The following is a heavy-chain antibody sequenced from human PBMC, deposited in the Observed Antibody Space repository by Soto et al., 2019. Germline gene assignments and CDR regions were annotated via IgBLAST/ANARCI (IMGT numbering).Heavy chain of an antibody. D-gene: IGHD3-10*01. J-gene: IGHJ6*02. Sequence: QVQLVQSVAEVKKPGASVKVSCKASGYSFTSYGITWVRQAPGQGVEWMGWISAYNGNTNDAQKLQGRVTMTTDTSMSTAYMARRGLRSDDTAVYYCARDNGFGESDVWGQGTTVSVSS. V-gene: IGHV1-18*01. CDR3: ARDNGFGESDV. CDR2: ISAYNGNT. CDR1: GYSFTSYG.